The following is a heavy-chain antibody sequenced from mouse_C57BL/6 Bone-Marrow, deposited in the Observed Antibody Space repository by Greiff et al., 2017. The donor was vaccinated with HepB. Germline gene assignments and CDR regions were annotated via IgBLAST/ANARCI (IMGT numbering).Heavy chain of an antibody. J-gene: IGHJ3*01. CDR1: GYTFTSYG. V-gene: IGHV1-81*01. D-gene: IGHD1-1*01. CDR2: IYPRSGNT. Sequence: LVESGAELARPGASVKLSCKASGYTFTSYGISWVKQRTGQGLEWIGEIYPRSGNTYYNEKFKGKATLTADKSSSTAYMELRSLTSEDSAVYFCARECYGSSLAWFAYWGQGTLVTVSA. CDR3: ARECYGSSLAWFAY.